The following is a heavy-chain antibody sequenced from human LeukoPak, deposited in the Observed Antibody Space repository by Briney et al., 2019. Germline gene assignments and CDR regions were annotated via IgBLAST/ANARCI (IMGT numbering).Heavy chain of an antibody. D-gene: IGHD5-12*01. Sequence: GGSLRLSCAASGFTFDDYAMVWVRQAPGKGLEWVSTIGWDRDILAYADSVKGRFTISRDNARNSLYLQMNSLRVEDTAVYYCATVRAYGFDYWGQGTSVSVSS. V-gene: IGHV3-9*01. CDR3: ATVRAYGFDY. CDR2: IGWDRDIL. CDR1: GFTFDDYA. J-gene: IGHJ4*02.